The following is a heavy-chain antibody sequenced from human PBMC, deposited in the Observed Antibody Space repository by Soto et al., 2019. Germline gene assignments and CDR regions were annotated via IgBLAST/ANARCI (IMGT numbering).Heavy chain of an antibody. CDR2: INHSGST. V-gene: IGHV4-34*01. CDR3: ARVRGRRWFGELYWFDP. D-gene: IGHD3-10*01. J-gene: IGHJ5*02. Sequence: PSETLSLTCAVYGGSFSGYYWSWIRQPPGKGLEWIGEINHSGSTNYNPSLKSRVTISVDTSKNQFSLKLSSVTAADTAVYYCARVRGRRWFGELYWFDPWGQGTLVTAPQ. CDR1: GGSFSGYY.